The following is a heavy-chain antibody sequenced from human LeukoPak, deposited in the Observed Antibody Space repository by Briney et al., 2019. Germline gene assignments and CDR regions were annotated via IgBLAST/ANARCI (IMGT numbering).Heavy chain of an antibody. CDR1: GYTFTSYY. CDR3: ARDRNTVVVTALRDYYFGMDV. CDR2: INPSGGST. J-gene: IGHJ6*02. V-gene: IGHV1-46*01. Sequence: ASVKVSCKASGYTFTSYYMHWVRQAPGQGLEWMGIINPSGGSTSYAQKFQGRATMTRDTSTSTVYMELSSLRSEDTAVYYCARDRNTVVVTALRDYYFGMDVWGQGTTVTVSS. D-gene: IGHD2-21*02.